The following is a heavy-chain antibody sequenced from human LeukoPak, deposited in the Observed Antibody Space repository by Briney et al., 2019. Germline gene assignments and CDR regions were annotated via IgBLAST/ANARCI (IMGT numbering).Heavy chain of an antibody. CDR1: GGSISSYY. D-gene: IGHD4-17*01. V-gene: IGHV4-4*07. CDR3: ARDTTVTGWFDP. CDR2: IYTSGST. Sequence: PSETLSLTCTVPGGSISSYYWSWIRQPAGKGLEWIGRIYTSGSTNYNPSLRSRVTMSVDTSKNQFSLKLSSVTAADTAVYYCARDTTVTGWFDPWGQGTLVTVSS. J-gene: IGHJ5*02.